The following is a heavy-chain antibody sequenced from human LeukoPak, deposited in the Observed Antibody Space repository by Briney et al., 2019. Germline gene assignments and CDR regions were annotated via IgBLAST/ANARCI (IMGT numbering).Heavy chain of an antibody. D-gene: IGHD3-10*01. Sequence: GGSLRLSCAASGFTFSNYGMSWVRQAPEKGLEWVSTISASGGSTYHADSVKGRFTISRDNFRNTLSLQMNSLRAEDTAMYYCARDFGPGTYYNCATDVWGQGTTVTVSS. CDR1: GFTFSNYG. CDR2: ISASGGST. V-gene: IGHV3-23*01. J-gene: IGHJ3*01. CDR3: ARDFGPGTYYNCATDV.